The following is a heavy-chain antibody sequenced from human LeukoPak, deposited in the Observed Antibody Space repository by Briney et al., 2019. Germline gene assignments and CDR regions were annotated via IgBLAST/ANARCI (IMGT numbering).Heavy chain of an antibody. V-gene: IGHV3-30*02. J-gene: IGHJ4*02. CDR3: AKEGGSSWYFDY. D-gene: IGHD6-13*01. Sequence: GGSLRLSCAASGFTFSSYGMHWVRQAPGKGLEWVAFIRYDGNNKYYADSVKGRFTISRDNSKNTLYLQMNSLRAEDTAVYYCAKEGGSSWYFDYWGQGTLVTVSS. CDR1: GFTFSSYG. CDR2: IRYDGNNK.